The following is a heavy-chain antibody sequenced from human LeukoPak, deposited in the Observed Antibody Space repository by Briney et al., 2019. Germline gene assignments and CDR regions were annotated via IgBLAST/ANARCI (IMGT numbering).Heavy chain of an antibody. Sequence: SETLSLTRTVSGGSISSYYWNWIRQPPGKGLEWIGYIYYSGSTSYNPSLESRVTISIDTSKNQFSLKLTSVTAADTAVYYCASDPFSSGWEFDYWGQGTLVTVSS. CDR2: IYYSGST. J-gene: IGHJ4*02. D-gene: IGHD6-19*01. CDR1: GGSISSYY. CDR3: ASDPFSSGWEFDY. V-gene: IGHV4-59*08.